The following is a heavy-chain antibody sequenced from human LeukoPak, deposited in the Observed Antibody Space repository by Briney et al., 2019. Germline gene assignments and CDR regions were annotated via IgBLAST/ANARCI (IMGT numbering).Heavy chain of an antibody. CDR3: AKTPDYDILTGYFDY. V-gene: IGHV3-23*01. CDR1: GFNLRWYC. Sequence: GGSLTHSHSPSGFNLRWYCLRWLRPAPRKGVPGVSAICGSGCSTYYADSVKGRFTISRDNSKNTLYLQMNSLRAEDSAVYYCAKTPDYDILTGYFDYWGQGTLVTVSS. J-gene: IGHJ4*02. D-gene: IGHD3-9*01. CDR2: ICGSGCST.